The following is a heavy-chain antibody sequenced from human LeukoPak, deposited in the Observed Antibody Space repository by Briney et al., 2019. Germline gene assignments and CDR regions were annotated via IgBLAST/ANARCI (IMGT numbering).Heavy chain of an antibody. V-gene: IGHV3-21*01. CDR3: ARDPGAAYFAMDV. D-gene: IGHD6-25*01. Sequence: GGSLRLSCAASGFTFSTYSMNWVRQAPGKGLEWVSSISSSSTYIYYADSVKSRFTISRDNAKNSLYLQMNSLRAEDMAVYYCARDPGAAYFAMDVWGQGTTVTVSS. CDR2: ISSSSTYI. J-gene: IGHJ6*02. CDR1: GFTFSTYS.